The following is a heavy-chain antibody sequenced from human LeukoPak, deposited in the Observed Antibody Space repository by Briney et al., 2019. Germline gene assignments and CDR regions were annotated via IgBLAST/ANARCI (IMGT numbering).Heavy chain of an antibody. V-gene: IGHV3-48*01. J-gene: IGHJ4*02. CDR2: ISSTSSTI. D-gene: IGHD6-13*01. Sequence: GGSLRLSCAASGFTFSSYSMNWVRQAPGKGLEWISYISSTSSTIYYGDSVKGRFTISRDNAKNSLYLQMNSLRAEDTAVYYCAREMTGYSNSAIDYWGQGTLVTVSS. CDR3: AREMTGYSNSAIDY. CDR1: GFTFSSYS.